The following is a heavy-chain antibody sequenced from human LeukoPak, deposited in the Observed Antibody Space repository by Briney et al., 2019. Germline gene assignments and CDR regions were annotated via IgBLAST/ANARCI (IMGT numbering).Heavy chain of an antibody. D-gene: IGHD2-15*01. J-gene: IGHJ5*02. CDR1: GFTFSSYT. CDR3: ARGCIGGSCWTRYWFDA. CDR2: ISTTGSTI. Sequence: GGSLRLSCAASGFTFSSYTMNWVRQAPGKGLEWVSFISTTGSTIHYGDSVRGRFTISRDNAKNSLSLQMNSLRDEDTAVYYCARGCIGGSCWTRYWFDAWGQGTLVTVSS. V-gene: IGHV3-48*02.